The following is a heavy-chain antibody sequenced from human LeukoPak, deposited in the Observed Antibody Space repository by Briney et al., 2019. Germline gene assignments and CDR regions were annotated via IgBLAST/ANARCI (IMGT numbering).Heavy chain of an antibody. CDR1: GGSFSGYY. J-gene: IGHJ4*02. CDR3: ASFGRITIFGVVIPHYFDY. Sequence: PSETLSLTCAVYGGSFSGYYWSWIRQPPGKGLEWIGEINHSGSPNYNPSLKSRVTISVDTSKNQFSLKLSSVTAADTAVYYCASFGRITIFGVVIPHYFDYWGQGTLVTVSS. CDR2: INHSGSP. V-gene: IGHV4-34*01. D-gene: IGHD3-3*01.